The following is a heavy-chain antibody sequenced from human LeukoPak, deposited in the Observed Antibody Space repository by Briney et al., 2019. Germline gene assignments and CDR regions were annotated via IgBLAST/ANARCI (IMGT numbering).Heavy chain of an antibody. CDR2: IKQDGSEK. Sequence: GGSLRLSCAASEFTLSNYWMNWVRQAPGKGLEWVANIKQDGSEKYYVDSVKGRFTISRDNAKNSLYLQMNSLRAEDTAVYYCARDSPEGGYYGSGTYYFGYYYYMDVWGKGTTVTVS. CDR1: EFTLSNYW. CDR3: ARDSPEGGYYGSGTYYFGYYYYMDV. J-gene: IGHJ6*03. D-gene: IGHD3-10*01. V-gene: IGHV3-7*01.